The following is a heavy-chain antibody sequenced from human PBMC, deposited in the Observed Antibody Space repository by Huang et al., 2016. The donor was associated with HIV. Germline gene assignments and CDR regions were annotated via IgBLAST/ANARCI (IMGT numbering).Heavy chain of an antibody. V-gene: IGHV5-51*01. Sequence: GESLKISCKASGYIFSNYWSGWVRQMPGKGLEWIGFVYPGNSDTRYGPSFYGRVAVSVDKSIATAYLQWSSPRPSDTARYYCETTDASLATSFDHWGRGTMLTVSS. CDR3: ETTDASLATSFDH. CDR2: VYPGNSDT. J-gene: IGHJ4*02. CDR1: GYIFSNYW.